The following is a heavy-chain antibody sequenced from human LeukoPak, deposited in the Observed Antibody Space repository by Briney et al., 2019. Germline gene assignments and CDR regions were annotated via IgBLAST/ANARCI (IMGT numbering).Heavy chain of an antibody. CDR1: GYTLTELS. CDR2: FDPEDGET. V-gene: IGHV1-24*01. CDR3: AKVFKGLGYDFWSGYSDYFDY. D-gene: IGHD3-3*01. Sequence: ASVKVSCKVSGYTLTELSMHWVRQAPGKGLEWMGGFDPEDGETIYAQKFQGRVTMTEDTSTDTAYMELSSLRTEDTALYYCAKVFKGLGYDFWSGYSDYFDYWGQGTLVTVSS. J-gene: IGHJ4*02.